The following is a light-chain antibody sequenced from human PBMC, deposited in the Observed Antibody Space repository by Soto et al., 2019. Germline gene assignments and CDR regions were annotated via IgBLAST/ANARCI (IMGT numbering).Light chain of an antibody. V-gene: IGKV3-20*01. CDR2: GAS. J-gene: IGKJ4*01. Sequence: IVLTQSPGTLSLSPGEGATLSCRASQSVNSLYFAWYQQKPGQAPRLLIYGASSRATGIPDRFSGSGSGTDFTLTFSRLEPEDFAVYYCQYYSGSQTFGGGTKVEIK. CDR3: QYYSGSQT. CDR1: QSVNSLY.